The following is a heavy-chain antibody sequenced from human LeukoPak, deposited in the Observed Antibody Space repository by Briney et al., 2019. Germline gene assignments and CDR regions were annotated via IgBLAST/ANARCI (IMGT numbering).Heavy chain of an antibody. CDR3: ARDRYFVVGATPFDY. J-gene: IGHJ4*02. Sequence: ASVKVSCKASGYTFTSYGISWVRQAPGQGLEWMGLISAYNGNTNYAQKLQGRVTMTTDTSTSTAYMELRSLRSDDTAVHYCARDRYFVVGATPFDYWGQGTLVTVSS. V-gene: IGHV1-18*01. D-gene: IGHD1-26*01. CDR1: GYTFTSYG. CDR2: ISAYNGNT.